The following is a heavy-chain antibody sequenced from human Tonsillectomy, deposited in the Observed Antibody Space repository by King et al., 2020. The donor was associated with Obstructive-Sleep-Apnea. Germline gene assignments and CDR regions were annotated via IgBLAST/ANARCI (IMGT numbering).Heavy chain of an antibody. CDR1: GFTFDDYA. CDR3: AKGYSDYDSYFDY. CDR2: ISWNSGSI. J-gene: IGHJ4*02. D-gene: IGHD5-12*01. V-gene: IGHV3-9*01. Sequence: VQLVESGGGLVQPGRSLRLSCAASGFTFDDYAMHWVRQAPGKGLEWVSGISWNSGSIGSADSGKGRFTISSDNAKNSLYLQMNSLRAEDTALYYCAKGYSDYDSYFDYWGQGTLVTVSS.